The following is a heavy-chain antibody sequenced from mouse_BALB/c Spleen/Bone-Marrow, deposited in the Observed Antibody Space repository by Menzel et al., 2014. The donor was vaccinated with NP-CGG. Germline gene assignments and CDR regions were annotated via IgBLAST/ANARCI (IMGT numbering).Heavy chain of an antibody. Sequence: VHLQQSGAELVRPGASVKLSCKTSGYTFTSYWINWVKQRPGQGLEWIGNIYPSDNYTNYNQKFKDKATLTVDISSTTAYMQLSSPTSEDSAVYYCTRTYEYFDYWGQGTTLTVSS. J-gene: IGHJ2*01. CDR2: IYPSDNYT. V-gene: IGHV1-69*02. CDR3: TRTYEYFDY. CDR1: GYTFTSYW. D-gene: IGHD2-3*01.